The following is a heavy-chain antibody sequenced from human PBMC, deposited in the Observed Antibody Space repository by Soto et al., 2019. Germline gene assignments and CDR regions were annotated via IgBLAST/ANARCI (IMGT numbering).Heavy chain of an antibody. CDR2: IYWSGDD. D-gene: IGHD2-2*01. CDR1: CFSLGTSGLG. J-gene: IGHJ3*01. Sequence: PTLVNPTHTLTLTLSFSCFSLGTSGLGLGWILQPPGNALELLAHIYWSGDDHYRPSLKGRLSISKDTSRNQVVLTMANMDPVETATYYCARGTASSTVFAFDVRGKGKLVTVSS. CDR3: ARGTASSTVFAFDV. V-gene: IGHV2-5*01.